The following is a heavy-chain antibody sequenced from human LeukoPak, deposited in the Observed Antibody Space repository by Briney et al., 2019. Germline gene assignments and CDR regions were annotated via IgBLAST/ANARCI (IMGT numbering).Heavy chain of an antibody. V-gene: IGHV3-23*01. Sequence: GGSLRLSCAASGFTFSSYAMSWVRQAPGKGLEWVSAISGSGGSTYYADSVKGRFTISRDNSKNTLYLQMNSLRAEDTAVYYCARDFPHSGSYPLYAFDIWGQGTMVTVSS. D-gene: IGHD3-10*01. CDR1: GFTFSSYA. J-gene: IGHJ3*02. CDR3: ARDFPHSGSYPLYAFDI. CDR2: ISGSGGST.